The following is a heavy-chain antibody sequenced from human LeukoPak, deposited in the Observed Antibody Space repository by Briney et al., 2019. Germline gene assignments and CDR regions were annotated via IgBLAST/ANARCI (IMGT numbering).Heavy chain of an antibody. CDR3: ATALYSSGWYYFDY. V-gene: IGHV4-4*07. D-gene: IGHD6-19*01. Sequence: PSETLSLTCTVSGGSISSYYWSWIRQPAGKGLEWIGRICTSGSTNYNPSLKSRVTMSVDTSKNQFSLKLSSVTAADTAVYYCATALYSSGWYYFDYWGQGTLVTVSS. CDR2: ICTSGST. J-gene: IGHJ4*02. CDR1: GGSISSYY.